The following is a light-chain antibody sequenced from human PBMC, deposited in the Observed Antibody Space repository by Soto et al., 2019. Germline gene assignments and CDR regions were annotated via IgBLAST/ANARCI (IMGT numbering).Light chain of an antibody. Sequence: EIVLTQSPGTLSLSPGERATLSRRASQSVSSSYLAWYQQKPGQAPRLLIYGASSRATGIPDRFSGSGSGTDFTLTISRLEPVDFAVYYCQQYGSSPPTFGQGTKVEIK. CDR2: GAS. J-gene: IGKJ1*01. CDR3: QQYGSSPPT. V-gene: IGKV3-20*01. CDR1: QSVSSSY.